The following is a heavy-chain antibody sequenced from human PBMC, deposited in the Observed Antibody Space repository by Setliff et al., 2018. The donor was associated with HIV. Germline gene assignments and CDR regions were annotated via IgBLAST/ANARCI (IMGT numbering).Heavy chain of an antibody. V-gene: IGHV4-34*01. Sequence: LSLTCAVYGGSFSGYYWSWIRQPPGKGLEWIGEINHSGNTNYNPSLKSRVTISIDTSKNQFSLNLSSVTAADTAVYYCARGPTERYYESRGYYYFDSWGQGTQVTVSS. J-gene: IGHJ4*02. D-gene: IGHD3-22*01. CDR3: ARGPTERYYESRGYYYFDS. CDR2: INHSGNT. CDR1: GGSFSGYY.